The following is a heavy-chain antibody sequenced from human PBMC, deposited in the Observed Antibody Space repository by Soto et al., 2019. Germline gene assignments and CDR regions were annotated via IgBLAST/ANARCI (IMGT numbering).Heavy chain of an antibody. V-gene: IGHV4-4*02. CDR1: GDSVSSPYY. Sequence: QVRLQESGPGLVKPSGTLSLTCAVSGDSVSSPYYWCWVRQPPGKGLEWIGEVFHTGTTSYNPSLRSQVTISMDKSNNQFSLDLSYVTAADTAVYYCARSAGWYAVHSWGPGTLVIVSS. J-gene: IGHJ4*02. CDR3: ARSAGWYAVHS. D-gene: IGHD6-19*01. CDR2: VFHTGTT.